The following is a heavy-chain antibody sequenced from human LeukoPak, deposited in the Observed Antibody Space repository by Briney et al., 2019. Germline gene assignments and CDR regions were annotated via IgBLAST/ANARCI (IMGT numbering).Heavy chain of an antibody. J-gene: IGHJ4*02. CDR2: ISSSSSTI. D-gene: IGHD3-22*01. CDR3: ARDSRYYYDSSGYSVLPYYFDY. V-gene: IGHV3-48*01. CDR1: GFTFSTYS. Sequence: PGGSLGLSCAASGFTFSTYSMNWVRQAPRKGLEWVSYISSSSSTIYYADSVKGRFTISRDNAKNSLYLQMNSLRAEDTAVYYCARDSRYYYDSSGYSVLPYYFDYWGQGTLVTVSP.